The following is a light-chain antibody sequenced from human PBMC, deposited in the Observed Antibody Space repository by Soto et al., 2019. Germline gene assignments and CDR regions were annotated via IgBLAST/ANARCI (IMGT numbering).Light chain of an antibody. CDR1: QNINMW. CDR3: QQCNNSPWT. J-gene: IGKJ1*01. V-gene: IGKV1-5*03. CDR2: KAS. Sequence: DIQMTQSPSTLSASVGDSVTITCRASQNINMWLAWYQQKPGKAPNLLIYKASTLQSGVPSRFSGSGSGSEFTLTISSLQPDDFTTYYCQQCNNSPWTFGQGTKVDIK.